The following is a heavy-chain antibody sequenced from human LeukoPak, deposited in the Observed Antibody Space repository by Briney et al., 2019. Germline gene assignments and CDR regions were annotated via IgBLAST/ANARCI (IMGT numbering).Heavy chain of an antibody. D-gene: IGHD2-15*01. V-gene: IGHV3-23*01. Sequence: PGGSLRLSCAASGFTLSNFAMSWVRQAPGKGLEWVSYIRSSGGSIYYADSVKGRFTVSRDNSKNTLYLQMHSLRAEDTALYFCAKDFDGGSFFFDNWGQGTLVTVSS. CDR1: GFTLSNFA. CDR3: AKDFDGGSFFFDN. J-gene: IGHJ4*02. CDR2: IRSSGGSI.